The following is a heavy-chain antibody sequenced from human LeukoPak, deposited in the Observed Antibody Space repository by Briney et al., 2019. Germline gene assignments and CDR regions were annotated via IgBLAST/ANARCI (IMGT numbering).Heavy chain of an antibody. Sequence: PGGSPRHSCAAPRFTLINTWTIWGRHAPGKGLGGVANIKQDGSEKRYADSVRGRFTVSRDNAHSSLYLQMSSLRAEDTALYFCARASDPWLQLTWGQGTLVTVSS. J-gene: IGHJ5*02. CDR3: ARASDPWLQLT. CDR2: IKQDGSEK. CDR1: RFTLINTW. V-gene: IGHV3-7*05. D-gene: IGHD5-24*01.